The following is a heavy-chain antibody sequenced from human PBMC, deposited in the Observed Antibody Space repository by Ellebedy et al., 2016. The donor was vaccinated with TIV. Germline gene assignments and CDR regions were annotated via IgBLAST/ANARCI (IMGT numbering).Heavy chain of an antibody. CDR2: IKQDGSEK. Sequence: ETLSLTCAASGFTFSNAWMSWVRQAPGKGLEWVANIKQDGSEKYYVDSVKGRFTISRDNAKNSLYLQMNSLRAEDTAVYYCARDLPYSSLTGYFDYWGQGTLVTVSS. J-gene: IGHJ4*02. V-gene: IGHV3-7*03. CDR1: GFTFSNAW. CDR3: ARDLPYSSLTGYFDY. D-gene: IGHD6-19*01.